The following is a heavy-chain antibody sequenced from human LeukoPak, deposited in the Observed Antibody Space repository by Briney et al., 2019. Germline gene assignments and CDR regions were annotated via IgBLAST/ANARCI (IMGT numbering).Heavy chain of an antibody. V-gene: IGHV1-2*02. J-gene: IGHJ4*02. CDR2: INPNSGGT. CDR3: ARGPFRVRGVITGYFDY. D-gene: IGHD3-10*01. CDR1: GYTFTGYY. Sequence: ASVKVSCKASGYTFTGYYMHWVRQAPGQGLEWMGWINPNSGGTNYAQKFQGRVTMTRDTSISTAYMELSRLRSDDTAVYYCARGPFRVRGVITGYFDYWGQGTLVTVSS.